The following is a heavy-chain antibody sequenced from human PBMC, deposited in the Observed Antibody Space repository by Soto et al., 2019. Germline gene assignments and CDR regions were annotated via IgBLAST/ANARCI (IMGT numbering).Heavy chain of an antibody. D-gene: IGHD3-22*01. J-gene: IGHJ3*01. V-gene: IGHV3-23*01. Sequence: GGYLRLSCAAYGLTLNRNAMSWARQSPGKGLEWVSAISGSGGSTYYADSVKGRCTIARDNSKNTLYLQMNSLRAEDTAVYYCALGITMIVAGAFNFWSQGAM. CDR2: ISGSGGST. CDR1: GLTLNRNA. CDR3: ALGITMIVAGAFNF.